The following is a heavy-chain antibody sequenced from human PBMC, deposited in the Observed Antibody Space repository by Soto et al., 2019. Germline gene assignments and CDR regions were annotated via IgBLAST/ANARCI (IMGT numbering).Heavy chain of an antibody. D-gene: IGHD2-15*01. V-gene: IGHV4-39*01. CDR2: MFYSGLT. CDR1: CYSVSSSDYY. Sequence: SETLSLTCSVSCYSVSSSDYYWAWIRQPPGKGLEGIGSMFYSGLTYYNPSLKSRVTLSVDTSKNQFSVRLNSVTAADTAVYYCAPLSVSLSGPYGIHVWGQGTTVTVSS. J-gene: IGHJ6*02. CDR3: APLSVSLSGPYGIHV.